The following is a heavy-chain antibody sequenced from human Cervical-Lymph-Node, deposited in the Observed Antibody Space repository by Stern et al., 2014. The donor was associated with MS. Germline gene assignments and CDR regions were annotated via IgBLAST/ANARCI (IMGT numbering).Heavy chain of an antibody. CDR2: IYYSGST. CDR3: ARHSSSSSLYYYYGMDV. CDR1: GGSISSYY. D-gene: IGHD6-6*01. Sequence: VQLQESGPGLVKPSETLSLTCTVSGGSISSYYWSWIRQPPGKGLEWIGYIYYSGSTNYNPSLKSRVPISVDTSKNQFSLKLSSVTAADTAVYYCARHSSSSSLYYYYGMDVWGQGTTVTVSS. V-gene: IGHV4-59*01. J-gene: IGHJ6*02.